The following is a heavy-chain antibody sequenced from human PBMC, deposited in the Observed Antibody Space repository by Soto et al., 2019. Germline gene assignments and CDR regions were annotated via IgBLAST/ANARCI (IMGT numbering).Heavy chain of an antibody. CDR1: GYTFTSYG. D-gene: IGHD3-16*02. V-gene: IGHV1-18*01. CDR2: ISAYNGNT. CDR3: ARDYLHLGELSLSG. Sequence: QVQLVQSGAEVKKPGASVKVSCKASGYTFTSYGISWVRQAPGQGLEWMGWISAYNGNTNYARKLQGRVTMTTDTSTSTGYMELRSLRSDDTAVYYCARDYLHLGELSLSGWGQGTLVTVSS. J-gene: IGHJ4*02.